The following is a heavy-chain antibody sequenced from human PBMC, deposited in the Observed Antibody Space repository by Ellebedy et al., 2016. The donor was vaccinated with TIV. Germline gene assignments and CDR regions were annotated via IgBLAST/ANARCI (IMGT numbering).Heavy chain of an antibody. J-gene: IGHJ6*02. Sequence: PGGSLRLSCAASGFTFSSYAMSWVRQAPGKGLEWVSAISGSGGSTYYADSVKGRFTISSDNSKNTLSLQLNSLRAEATAVYYCARHLGEMGYDYAMDVWGQGTTVTVSS. CDR2: ISGSGGST. V-gene: IGHV3-23*01. CDR3: ARHLGEMGYDYAMDV. D-gene: IGHD3-10*01. CDR1: GFTFSSYA.